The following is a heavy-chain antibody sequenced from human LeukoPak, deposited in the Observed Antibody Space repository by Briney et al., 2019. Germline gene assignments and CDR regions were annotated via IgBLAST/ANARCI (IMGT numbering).Heavy chain of an antibody. CDR2: IYHGGST. CDR1: GDSISSGYY. CDR3: ARDHYRGFSGYDQHFDF. Sequence: PSETLSLTCTVSGDSISSGYYWGWIRQPPGKGLEWIGSIYHGGSTYFNPSLKSRVTILVDTSKNQFSLNLTSVTAADTSLYYCARDHYRGFSGYDQHFDFWGQGILVTVSS. J-gene: IGHJ4*02. V-gene: IGHV4-38-2*02. D-gene: IGHD5-12*01.